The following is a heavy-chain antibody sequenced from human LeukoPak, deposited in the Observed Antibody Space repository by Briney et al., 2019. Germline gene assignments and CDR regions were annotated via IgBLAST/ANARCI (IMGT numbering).Heavy chain of an antibody. J-gene: IGHJ4*02. CDR2: ISGSGGST. Sequence: PGGSLRLSCAASGFTVSSNHMSWVRQAPGKGLEWVSAISGSGGSTYYADSVKGRFTISRDNSKNTLYLQMNSLRAEDTAVYYCAKTAELWSGYYDYWGQGTLVTVSS. CDR3: AKTAELWSGYYDY. V-gene: IGHV3-23*01. CDR1: GFTVSSNH. D-gene: IGHD3-3*01.